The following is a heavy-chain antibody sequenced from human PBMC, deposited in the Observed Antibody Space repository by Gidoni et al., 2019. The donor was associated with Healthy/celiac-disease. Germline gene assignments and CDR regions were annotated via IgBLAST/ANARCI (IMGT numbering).Heavy chain of an antibody. Sequence: QVQLVESGGGVVQPGRSLRLSCAASAFTFSSYGMHWVRQAPGKGLEWVAVIWYDGSNKYYADSVKGRFTISRDNSKNTLYLQMNSLRAEDTAVYYCARDMTTVTLAGIYGMDVWGQGTTVTVSS. D-gene: IGHD4-17*01. CDR3: ARDMTTVTLAGIYGMDV. V-gene: IGHV3-33*01. CDR2: IWYDGSNK. J-gene: IGHJ6*02. CDR1: AFTFSSYG.